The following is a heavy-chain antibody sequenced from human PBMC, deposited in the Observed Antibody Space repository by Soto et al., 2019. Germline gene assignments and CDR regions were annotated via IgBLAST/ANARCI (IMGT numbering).Heavy chain of an antibody. CDR3: ARDSSFGAARSGFGMDV. D-gene: IGHD6-6*01. CDR1: GYTFTCYG. V-gene: IGHV1-18*01. CDR2: ISAYNGNT. J-gene: IGHJ6*02. Sequence: ASVKVSCKASGYTFTCYGISWVRQAPGQGLEWMGWISAYNGNTNYADSVKGRFTISRDNSKNTLYLQMNSLRAEETAVYYCARDSSFGAARSGFGMDVWGQGTTVTVSS.